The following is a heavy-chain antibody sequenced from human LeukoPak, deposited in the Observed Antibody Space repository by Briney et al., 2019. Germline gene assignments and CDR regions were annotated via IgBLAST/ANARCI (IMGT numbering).Heavy chain of an antibody. CDR3: ARRAYSSGFDYIDY. CDR2: IYYSGST. Sequence: SETLSLTCTVSGGSISSYYWSWIRQPPGKGLELIGFIYYSGSTSYNPSLKSRVTISVDTSKSQFSLKLSSVIAADTAVYYCARRAYSSGFDYIDYWGQGTPVTVSS. CDR1: GGSISSYY. D-gene: IGHD6-19*01. V-gene: IGHV4-59*08. J-gene: IGHJ4*02.